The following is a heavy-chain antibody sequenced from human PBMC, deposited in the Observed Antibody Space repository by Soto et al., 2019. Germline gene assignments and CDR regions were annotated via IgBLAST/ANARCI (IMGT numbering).Heavy chain of an antibody. CDR1: GDTFSSYA. V-gene: IGHV1-69*01. J-gene: IGHJ6*02. CDR3: ARQAETSALYYYGMDV. CDR2: IIPIFGTA. D-gene: IGHD6-19*01. Sequence: QVQLVQSGAEVKKPGSSVKVSCKASGDTFSSYAISWVRQAPGQGLEWMGGIIPIFGTANYAQKFQGRVTITADESTSTAYMELSSLRSEDTAVYYCARQAETSALYYYGMDVWGQGTTVTVSS.